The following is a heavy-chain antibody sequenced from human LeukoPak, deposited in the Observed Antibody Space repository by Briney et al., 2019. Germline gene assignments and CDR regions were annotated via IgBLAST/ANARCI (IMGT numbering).Heavy chain of an antibody. CDR3: ARGLNIEYFFDY. CDR2: INYDGST. CDR1: GGSFRAYY. Sequence: SETLSLTCTVYGGSFRAYYWSWIRQPPGKGLEWIREINYDGSTSYNPSLKSRVTISVDTSKKQAFLKLRSVTAADTAMYYCARGLNIEYFFDYWGQGSLVTVSS. V-gene: IGHV4-34*01. J-gene: IGHJ4*02. D-gene: IGHD5-12*01.